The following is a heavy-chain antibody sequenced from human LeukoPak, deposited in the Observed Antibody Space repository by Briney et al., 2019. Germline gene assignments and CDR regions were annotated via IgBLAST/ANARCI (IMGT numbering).Heavy chain of an antibody. V-gene: IGHV4-59*01. CDR3: ARAGGSYSFDY. D-gene: IGHD3-10*01. J-gene: IGHJ4*02. Sequence: SETLSLTCTVSGGSISSYYRNWLRQPPGKGLEWVGYIDYSGSANINPSLKSRGAISIDTSRKQFSLKLSSVTAADTAVYYCARAGGSYSFDYWGQGTLVTVSS. CDR1: GGSISSYY. CDR2: IDYSGSA.